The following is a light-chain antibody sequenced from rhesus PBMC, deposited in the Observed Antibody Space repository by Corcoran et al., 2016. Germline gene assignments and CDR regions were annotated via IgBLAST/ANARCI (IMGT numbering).Light chain of an antibody. Sequence: DIQMTQSPSSLSASVGDRVTITCQASQFISNWLAWFQQKPGKAPKLLLSAASSLQSGVPSRFSGSGFGTEFTLTINSLQPEDFATYYCQQQNSNPYTFGQGTKVEIK. CDR3: QQQNSNPYT. J-gene: IGKJ2*01. CDR2: AAS. V-gene: IGKV1-18*01. CDR1: QFISNW.